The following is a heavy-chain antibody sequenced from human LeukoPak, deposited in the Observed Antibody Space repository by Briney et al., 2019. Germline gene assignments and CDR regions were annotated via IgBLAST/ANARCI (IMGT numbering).Heavy chain of an antibody. Sequence: PGGSLRLSCAASGFTFSSYAMSWVRQAPGRGLEWVSAISGSGGSTYYADSVRGRFTISRDNSKSTLYLQMNSLRAEDTAVYYCANRGIAAAEIDYWGQGTLVTVSS. CDR2: ISGSGGST. J-gene: IGHJ4*02. D-gene: IGHD6-13*01. CDR3: ANRGIAAAEIDY. CDR1: GFTFSSYA. V-gene: IGHV3-23*01.